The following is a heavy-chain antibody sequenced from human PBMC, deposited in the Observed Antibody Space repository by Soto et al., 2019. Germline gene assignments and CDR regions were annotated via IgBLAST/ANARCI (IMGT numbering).Heavy chain of an antibody. CDR2: TYYSGST. CDR3: ARHPGIAAGPDY. J-gene: IGHJ4*02. V-gene: IGHV4-59*08. D-gene: IGHD6-13*01. Sequence: PSETLSLTCTVAGGSISSYYGSWIRQPPGKGLEWIGYTYYSGSTNYNPSLKSRVTISVDTSKNQFSLKPRSVTAADTAVYYCARHPGIAAGPDYWGQGTLVTVSS. CDR1: GGSISSYY.